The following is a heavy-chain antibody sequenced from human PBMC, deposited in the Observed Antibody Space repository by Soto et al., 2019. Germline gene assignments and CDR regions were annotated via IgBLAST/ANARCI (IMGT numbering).Heavy chain of an antibody. J-gene: IGHJ3*01. CDR2: ISTHNVNT. CDR3: AREGILGLFDAYDL. D-gene: IGHD3-3*01. CDR1: VFTSSG. Sequence: QDQLVQSGAEVKKPGASVKVSCKASVFTSSGISWVRQAPGQRLEWMGWISTHNVNTIYAQKLQGRVIMTMDTSTTTVYMELRSLRPDDTAVYLCAREGILGLFDAYDLWGQGTMVTVSS. V-gene: IGHV1-18*04.